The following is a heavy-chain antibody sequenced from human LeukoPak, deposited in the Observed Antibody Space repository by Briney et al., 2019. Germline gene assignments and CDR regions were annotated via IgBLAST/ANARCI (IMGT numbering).Heavy chain of an antibody. Sequence: GGSLRLSCAASGFTFSSYAVSWVRQAPRKGLEWVSAISGSGGSTYYADSVKGRFTISRDNSKNTLYLQMNSLRAEDTAVYYCAKATGYCSSTSCYMGGFDYWGQGTLVTVSS. CDR1: GFTFSSYA. V-gene: IGHV3-23*01. CDR3: AKATGYCSSTSCYMGGFDY. CDR2: ISGSGGST. J-gene: IGHJ4*02. D-gene: IGHD2-2*02.